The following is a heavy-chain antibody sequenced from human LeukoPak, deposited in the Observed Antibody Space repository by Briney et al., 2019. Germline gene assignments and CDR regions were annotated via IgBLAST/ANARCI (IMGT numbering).Heavy chain of an antibody. CDR1: GYTFTSYD. D-gene: IGHD5-18*01. CDR2: MNRNSGNT. CDR3: ARSDGGYGRYYYMDV. J-gene: IGHJ6*03. V-gene: IGHV1-8*01. Sequence: ASVKVSCKASGYTFTSYDINWVRQATGQGLEWMGWMNRNSGNTGYAQKFQGRVTMTRNTSISTAYMELSSLRSEDTAVYYCARSDGGYGRYYYMDVWGKGTTVTVSS.